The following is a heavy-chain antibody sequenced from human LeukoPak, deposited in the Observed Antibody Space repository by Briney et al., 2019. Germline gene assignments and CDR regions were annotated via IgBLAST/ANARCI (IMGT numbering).Heavy chain of an antibody. D-gene: IGHD3-10*02. CDR3: AELGITMIGGV. CDR1: GFTFDDYG. J-gene: IGHJ6*04. Sequence: GGSLRLSCAASGFTFDDYGMIWVRQAPGKGLEWVSYITWNGVGTAYADSVKGRFTISRDNAKNSLYLQMNSLRAEDTAVYYCAELGITMIGGVWGKGTTVTISS. CDR2: ITWNGVGT. V-gene: IGHV3-20*04.